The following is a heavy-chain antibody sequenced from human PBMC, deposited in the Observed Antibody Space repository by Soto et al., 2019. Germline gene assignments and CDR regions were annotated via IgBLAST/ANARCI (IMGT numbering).Heavy chain of an antibody. CDR2: THHSRGT. CDR1: GDSIIGTHW. CDR3: ARYSAASGTYYFDY. J-gene: IGHJ4*01. Sequence: SETLSLTCAVSGDSIIGTHWWSWVRRPPGKGLEFIGETHHSRGTNYNPSLRSRVTMSLDKSKNQLSLILYSVTAADTGVYYCARYSAASGTYYFDYWGQGTLVTVAS. V-gene: IGHV4-4*02. D-gene: IGHD6-13*01.